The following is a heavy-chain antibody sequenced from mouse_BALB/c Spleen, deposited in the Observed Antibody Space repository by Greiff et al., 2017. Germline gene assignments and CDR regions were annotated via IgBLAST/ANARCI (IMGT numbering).Heavy chain of an antibody. Sequence: QVQLKESGPGLVAPSQSLSITCTVSGFSLTSYGVHWVRQPPGKGLEWLGVIWAGGSTNYNSALMSRLSISKDNSKSQVFLKMNSLQTDDTAMYYCARVRDGYPSSYAMDYWGQGTSVTVSS. CDR1: GFSLTSYG. J-gene: IGHJ4*01. V-gene: IGHV2-9*02. CDR3: ARVRDGYPSSYAMDY. D-gene: IGHD2-3*01. CDR2: IWAGGST.